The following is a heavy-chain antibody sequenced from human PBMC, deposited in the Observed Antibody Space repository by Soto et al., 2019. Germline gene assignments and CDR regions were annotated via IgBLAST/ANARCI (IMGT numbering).Heavy chain of an antibody. CDR2: ISGSGGST. CDR1: GFTFSSYA. V-gene: IGHV3-23*01. D-gene: IGHD1-26*01. Sequence: EVQLLESGGGLVQPGGSLRLSCAASGFTFSSYAMSWVRQAPGKGLEWVSAISGSGGSTYYADSVKGRFTISRDNSKNTLYLQMTSLRAEDTAVYYCTKDPFSRPMWGFDYWGQGTLVTVSS. J-gene: IGHJ4*02. CDR3: TKDPFSRPMWGFDY.